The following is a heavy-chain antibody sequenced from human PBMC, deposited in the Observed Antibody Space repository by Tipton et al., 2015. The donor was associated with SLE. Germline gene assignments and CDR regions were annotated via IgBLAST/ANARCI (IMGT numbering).Heavy chain of an antibody. V-gene: IGHV4-39*01. D-gene: IGHD3-9*01. CDR1: GGPIRNSPYY. J-gene: IGHJ4*02. Sequence: GLVKPSETLSLTCHVAGGPIRNSPYYWAWIRQTRGKRLEWIGSVFDTGYTAYNPSLEGRVSLSVDTSNNEFSLKRSSVTAADTAVYFCARQDLGRAANLTFDIWGLGTLVTVSS. CDR2: VFDTGYT. CDR3: ARQDLGRAANLTFDI.